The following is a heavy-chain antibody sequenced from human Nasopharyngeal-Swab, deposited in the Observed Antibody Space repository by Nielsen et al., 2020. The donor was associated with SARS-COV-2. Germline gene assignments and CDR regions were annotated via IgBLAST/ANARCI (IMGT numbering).Heavy chain of an antibody. V-gene: IGHV1-69*13. CDR2: IIPIFGTA. CDR1: GGTFSSYA. D-gene: IGHD3-10*01. Sequence: SVKVSCKASGGTFSSYAISWVRQAPGQGLEWMGGIIPIFGTANYAQKFQGRVTITADESTSTAYMELSSLRSEDTAVYYCARTYYYGSGSYYNFGYWGQGTLVTVSS. J-gene: IGHJ4*02. CDR3: ARTYYYGSGSYYNFGY.